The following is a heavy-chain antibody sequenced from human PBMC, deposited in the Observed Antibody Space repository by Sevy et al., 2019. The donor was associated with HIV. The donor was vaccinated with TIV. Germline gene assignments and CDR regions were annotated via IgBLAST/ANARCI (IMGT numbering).Heavy chain of an antibody. CDR2: ISDRGDTT. J-gene: IGHJ4*02. CDR1: GFTFNIYA. Sequence: GGSLRLSCAVSGFTFNIYAMSWVRQTPGKGLEWVSGISDRGDTTYYADSVKGRFTISRDNSKNTLFLQMNSLRADDTALYYCAKVRASYSTYYFDYWGQGTLVTVSS. V-gene: IGHV3-23*01. D-gene: IGHD2-15*01. CDR3: AKVRASYSTYYFDY.